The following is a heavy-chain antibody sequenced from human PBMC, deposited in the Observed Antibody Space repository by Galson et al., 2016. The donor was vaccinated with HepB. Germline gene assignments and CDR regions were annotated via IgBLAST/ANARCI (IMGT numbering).Heavy chain of an antibody. Sequence: SVKVSCKAPGDSFRKYAISWVRQAPGQGLEWMGGNIPMFGTANYAQKFRGRVTITAAESTNTAYMELSSLRSEDTAVYYCARDSRYGSGSYYGEDYYYGMDVWGQGTTVAVSS. CDR1: GDSFRKYA. D-gene: IGHD3-10*01. V-gene: IGHV1-69*13. J-gene: IGHJ6*02. CDR3: ARDSRYGSGSYYGEDYYYGMDV. CDR2: NIPMFGTA.